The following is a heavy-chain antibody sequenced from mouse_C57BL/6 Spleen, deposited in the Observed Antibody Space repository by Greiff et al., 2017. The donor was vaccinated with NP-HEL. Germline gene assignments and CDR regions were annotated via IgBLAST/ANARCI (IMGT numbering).Heavy chain of an antibody. V-gene: IGHV1-81*01. Sequence: QVQLKESGAELARPGASVKLSCKASGYTFTSYGISWVKQRTGQGLEWIGEIYPRSGNTYYNEKFKGKATLTADKSSSTAYMELRSLTSEDSAVYFCARGSGHYFDYWGQGTTLTVSS. J-gene: IGHJ2*01. CDR3: ARGSGHYFDY. CDR2: IYPRSGNT. CDR1: GYTFTSYG.